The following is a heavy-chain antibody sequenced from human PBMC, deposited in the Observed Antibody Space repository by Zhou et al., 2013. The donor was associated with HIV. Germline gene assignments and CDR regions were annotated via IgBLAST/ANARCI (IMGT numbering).Heavy chain of an antibody. V-gene: IGHV1-8*03. CDR2: MNPRSGNT. D-gene: IGHD2-21*01. J-gene: IGHJ3*02. CDR3: ARHRRYGDNSYAFDI. CDR1: GDSFSRHA. Sequence: QVQLVQSGAEVKKPGSSAKVSCKASGDSFSRHAITWVRQARGQGLEWVGGMNPRSGNTGYAQKFQGRVTITRNTSINTAYMELSSLRSEDTGVYYCARHRRYGDNSYAFDIWGQGTMVTVSS.